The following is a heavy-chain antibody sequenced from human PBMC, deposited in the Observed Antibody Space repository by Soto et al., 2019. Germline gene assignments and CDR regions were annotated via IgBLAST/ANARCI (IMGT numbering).Heavy chain of an antibody. CDR1: GCCISSSIYY. Sequence: PSETLSLTCSVSGCCISSSIYYWGWIRQPPGKGLEWIGNIHYSGSTYYNPSLKSRVAISVETSKNQFSLKLSSVTAADTAVYYCATVDSGRDGYNCFEYWGQGTLVTVSS. J-gene: IGHJ4*02. CDR2: IHYSGST. V-gene: IGHV4-39*01. D-gene: IGHD5-12*01. CDR3: ATVDSGRDGYNCFEY.